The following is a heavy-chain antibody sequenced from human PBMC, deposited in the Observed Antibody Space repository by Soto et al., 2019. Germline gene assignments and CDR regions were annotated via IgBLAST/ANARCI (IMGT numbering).Heavy chain of an antibody. V-gene: IGHV1-3*01. CDR1: GYTFTSYA. CDR3: ARDRVAAAGQTDY. Sequence: EASVKVSCKASGYTFTSYAMHWVRQAPGQRLEWMGWINAGNGNTKYSQKFQGRVTITRDTSASTAYMGLSSLRSEDTAVYYCARDRVAAAGQTDYWGQGTLVTVSS. D-gene: IGHD6-13*01. CDR2: INAGNGNT. J-gene: IGHJ4*02.